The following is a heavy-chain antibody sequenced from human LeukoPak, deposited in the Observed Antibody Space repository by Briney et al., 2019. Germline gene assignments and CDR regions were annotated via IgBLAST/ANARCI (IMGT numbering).Heavy chain of an antibody. CDR3: SRRGTTSSIGWFDP. V-gene: IGHV4-39*01. CDR2: IFYSGDT. CDR1: GASIRSSTHY. Sequence: SETLSLTCSVSGASIRSSTHYWAWLRQAPGTGLEWVGSIFYSGDTYYNPSLRSRLTIAVDTSKNQFSLNLASVTASDTGTYFCSRRGTTSSIGWFDPWGQGSPVTVSS. D-gene: IGHD3-16*01. J-gene: IGHJ5*02.